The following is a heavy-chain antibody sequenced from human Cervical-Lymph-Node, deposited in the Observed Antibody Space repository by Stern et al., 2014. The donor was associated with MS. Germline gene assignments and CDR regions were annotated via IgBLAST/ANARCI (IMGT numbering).Heavy chain of an antibody. Sequence: EVQLVQSGGGLVQPGGSLRLSCAASGFIFSSHWMHWVRQVPGKGLVCVSHIISDGSSTRYADSVKGRFTISRDNAKNTLYLQMNSLGAEDTAVYYCARDGLSSGYVVPLDYWGQGTLVTVSS. J-gene: IGHJ4*02. CDR1: GFIFSSHW. D-gene: IGHD5-12*01. V-gene: IGHV3-74*01. CDR2: IISDGSST. CDR3: ARDGLSSGYVVPLDY.